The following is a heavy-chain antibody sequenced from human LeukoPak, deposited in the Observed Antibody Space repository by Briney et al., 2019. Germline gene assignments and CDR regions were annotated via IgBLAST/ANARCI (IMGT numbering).Heavy chain of an antibody. V-gene: IGHV4-61*02. D-gene: IGHD4-17*01. CDR1: GGSISSARYY. CDR2: IYTSGST. CDR3: ATEREGPYGYLDY. Sequence: SQTLSLTCTVSGGSISSARYYWSWIRQPAGKGLEWIGRIYTSGSTDYNPSLKSRVTISLDTSKNQFSLKLNSVSAADTAVYYCATEREGPYGYLDYWGQGSLVTVSS. J-gene: IGHJ4*02.